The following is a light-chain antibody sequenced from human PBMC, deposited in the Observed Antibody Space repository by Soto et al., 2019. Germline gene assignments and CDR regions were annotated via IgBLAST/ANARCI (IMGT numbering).Light chain of an antibody. CDR1: QSVSSN. Sequence: EIVMTQSPATLPLSPGERATLSCRASQSVSSNVAWYQQIPGQTPRLLIYGASTRATGIPVRFSGSGSGTDFTLTISSLEPEDFAVYYCQQRSNWISFGQGTRLEIK. V-gene: IGKV3-11*01. CDR2: GAS. J-gene: IGKJ5*01. CDR3: QQRSNWIS.